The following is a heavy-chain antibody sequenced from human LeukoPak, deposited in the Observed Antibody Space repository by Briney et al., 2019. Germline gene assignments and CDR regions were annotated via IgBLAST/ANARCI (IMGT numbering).Heavy chain of an antibody. Sequence: SETLSLTCTVSGGSISSGDYYWSWIRQPPGKGLEWIGYIYYSGSTYYNPSLKSRVTISVDTSKNQFSLKLSSVIAADTAVYYCARPRIAAAGTGDWFDPWGQGTLVTVSS. V-gene: IGHV4-30-4*08. D-gene: IGHD6-13*01. CDR3: ARPRIAAAGTGDWFDP. CDR1: GGSISSGDYY. J-gene: IGHJ5*02. CDR2: IYYSGST.